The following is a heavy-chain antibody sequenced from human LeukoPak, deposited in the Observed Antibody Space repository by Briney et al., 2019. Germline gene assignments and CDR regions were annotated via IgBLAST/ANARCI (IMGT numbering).Heavy chain of an antibody. J-gene: IGHJ4*02. Sequence: GGSLRLSCVASGFTFSDYSLNWVRQAPGKGLEWISSITSSSGYIHSADSAKGRFTISRDNAENSLYLEMNSLRVEDTAVYYCARGSGAAAYWGQGTLVTVSS. CDR1: GFTFSDYS. CDR3: ARGSGAAAY. D-gene: IGHD2-15*01. V-gene: IGHV3-21*01. CDR2: ITSSSGYI.